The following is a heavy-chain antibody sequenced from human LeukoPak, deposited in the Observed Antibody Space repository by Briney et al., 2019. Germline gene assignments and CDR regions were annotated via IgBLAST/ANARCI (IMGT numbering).Heavy chain of an antibody. V-gene: IGHV3-48*01. CDR1: GFTFSSYS. Sequence: GGSLRLSCAASGFTFSSYSMNWVRQAPGKGLEWVSYISSSSSTIYYADSVKGRFTISRDNAKNSLYLQMNSLRAEDTAVYYCVRDAGGSHYKHFEHWGEGSLVTVSS. CDR3: VRDAGGSHYKHFEH. D-gene: IGHD1-26*01. J-gene: IGHJ4*02. CDR2: ISSSSSTI.